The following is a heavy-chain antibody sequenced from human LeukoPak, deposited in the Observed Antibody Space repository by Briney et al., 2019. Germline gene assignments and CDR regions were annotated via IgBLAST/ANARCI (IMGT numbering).Heavy chain of an antibody. D-gene: IGHD6-19*01. V-gene: IGHV3-21*01. CDR2: ISSTGSYG. CDR3: ARGSSDWFDYFDY. J-gene: IGHJ4*02. CDR1: SFPFRMYS. Sequence: PGGSLRLSCAASSFPFRMYSMTWVRQAPGKGLEWVASISSTGSYGYYADSMKGRFTISRDNAENSLYLQMNSLRAEDTAVYYCARGSSDWFDYFDYWGQGSLVTVSS.